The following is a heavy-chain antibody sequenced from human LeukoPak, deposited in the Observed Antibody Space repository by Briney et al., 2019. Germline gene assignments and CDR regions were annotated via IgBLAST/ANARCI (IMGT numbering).Heavy chain of an antibody. CDR2: VKQDGSEK. Sequence: GGSLGLSCAASGFTFSSYWMTWVRQAPGKGLEWVANVKQDGSEKYYVDSVRGRFTISRHNAENSLFLQMNSLRAEDTAVYYCARGESPGLGYYYYYYMDVWGKGTTVTISS. D-gene: IGHD3/OR15-3a*01. V-gene: IGHV3-7*01. CDR1: GFTFSSYW. J-gene: IGHJ6*03. CDR3: ARGESPGLGYYYYYYMDV.